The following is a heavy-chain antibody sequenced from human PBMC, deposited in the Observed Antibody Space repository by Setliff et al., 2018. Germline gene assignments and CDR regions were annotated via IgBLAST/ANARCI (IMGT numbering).Heavy chain of an antibody. J-gene: IGHJ4*02. D-gene: IGHD4-4*01. CDR1: GGSISSGSYY. Sequence: SETLSLTCTVSGGSISSGSYYWSWIRQPAGKGLEWIGHIYTSGSTNYNPSLKSRVTISVDTSKNQFSLKLNSVTAADTAVYYCASYRQDVNYWGQGTLVTVSS. CDR2: IYTSGST. V-gene: IGHV4-61*09. CDR3: ASYRQDVNY.